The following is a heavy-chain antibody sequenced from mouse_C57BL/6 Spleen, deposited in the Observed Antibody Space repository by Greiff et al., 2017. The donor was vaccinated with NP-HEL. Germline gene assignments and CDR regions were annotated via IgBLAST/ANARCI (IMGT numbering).Heavy chain of an antibody. CDR3: ARRSDGYYYVDY. D-gene: IGHD2-3*01. J-gene: IGHJ2*01. CDR1: GYTFTSYG. CDR2: IYPRSGNT. Sequence: QVQLQQSGAELARPGASVKLSCKASGYTFTSYGISWVKQRTGQGLEWIGEIYPRSGNTYYNEKFKGKATLTADKSSSTAYMELRSLTSEDSAVYFCARRSDGYYYVDYWGQGTTLTVSS. V-gene: IGHV1-81*01.